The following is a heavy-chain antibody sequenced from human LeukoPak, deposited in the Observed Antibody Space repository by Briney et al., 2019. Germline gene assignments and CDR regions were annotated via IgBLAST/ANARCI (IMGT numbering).Heavy chain of an antibody. V-gene: IGHV3-23*01. D-gene: IGHD6-13*01. Sequence: AGGSLRLSCAASGFTFSSYAVTWVRQALGKGLEWVSSIDASGGSTYYADSVKGRFTISRDNSKNTFFLQMNTLRAADTAVYYCAKGSGSSWYGWFAPWGQGTLVTVSS. CDR1: GFTFSSYA. J-gene: IGHJ5*02. CDR3: AKGSGSSWYGWFAP. CDR2: IDASGGST.